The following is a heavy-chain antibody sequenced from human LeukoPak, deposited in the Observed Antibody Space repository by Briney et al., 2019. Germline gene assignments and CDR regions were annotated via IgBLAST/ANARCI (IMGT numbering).Heavy chain of an antibody. D-gene: IGHD1-26*01. CDR2: IYYSGST. V-gene: IGHV4-59*01. Sequence: SETLSLTCTVSGGSISSYYWSWIRQPPGKGLEWIGYIYYSGSTNYNPSLKSRVTISVDTSKNQFSLKLSSVTAAGTAVYYCARVWRIGQPNNWFDPWGQGTLVTVSS. CDR3: ARVWRIGQPNNWFDP. CDR1: GGSISSYY. J-gene: IGHJ5*02.